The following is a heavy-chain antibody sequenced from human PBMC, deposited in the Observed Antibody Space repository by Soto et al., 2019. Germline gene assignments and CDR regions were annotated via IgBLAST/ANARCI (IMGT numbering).Heavy chain of an antibody. D-gene: IGHD1-26*01. V-gene: IGHV3-21*01. CDR1: GFTFSSYS. CDR3: AKRWELLEGARGIGYYGMDV. J-gene: IGHJ6*02. CDR2: ISSSSSYI. Sequence: GGSLRLSCAASGFTFSSYSMNWVRQAPGKGLEWVSSISSSSSYIYYADSVKGRFTISRDNAKNSLYLQMNSLRAEDTAVYYCAKRWELLEGARGIGYYGMDVCGQGTTVTVS.